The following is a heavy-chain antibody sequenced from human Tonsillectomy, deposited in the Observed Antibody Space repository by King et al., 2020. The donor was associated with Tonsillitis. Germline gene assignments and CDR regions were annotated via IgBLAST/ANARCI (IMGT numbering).Heavy chain of an antibody. J-gene: IGHJ4*02. CDR3: EGEWS. Sequence: VQLQESGPGLVKPSQTLSLTCTVSGCSITTSVNYWSWIRQPPGKGLEWIGRVFASGSTDYNPSLKSRVTMSIDTSKNQFSLRLNSLTAADTAVYYCEGEWSWGQGTLVTVSS. D-gene: IGHD3-3*01. V-gene: IGHV4-61*02. CDR1: GCSITTSVNY. CDR2: VFASGST.